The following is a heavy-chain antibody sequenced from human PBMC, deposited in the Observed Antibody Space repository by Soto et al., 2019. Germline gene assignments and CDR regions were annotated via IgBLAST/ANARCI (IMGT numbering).Heavy chain of an antibody. D-gene: IGHD3-22*01. CDR1: GYTFTSYG. J-gene: IGHJ4*02. V-gene: IGHV1-18*01. Sequence: ASVKVSCTASGYTFTSYGISWVRQAPGQGLEWMGWISAYNGNTNYAQKLQGRVTMTTDTSTSTAYMELRSLRSDDTAVYYCASLDSSGYYLVYWGQGTLVTVSS. CDR3: ASLDSSGYYLVY. CDR2: ISAYNGNT.